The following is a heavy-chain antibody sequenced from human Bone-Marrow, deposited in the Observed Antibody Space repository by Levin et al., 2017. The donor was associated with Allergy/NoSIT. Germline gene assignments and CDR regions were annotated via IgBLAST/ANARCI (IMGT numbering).Heavy chain of an antibody. J-gene: IGHJ3*02. CDR1: GFTFSDFS. D-gene: IGHD6-25*01. CDR3: ARGRSSGRAAFDI. V-gene: IGHV3-48*02. Sequence: GESLKISCAASGFTFSDFSMSWVRQAPGRGLEWISYISTRTSTIDFADSVRGRFTMSRDNANNVLYLQMNSLRDEDTAVYCCARGRSSGRAAFDIWGQGTMVTVSS. CDR2: ISTRTSTI.